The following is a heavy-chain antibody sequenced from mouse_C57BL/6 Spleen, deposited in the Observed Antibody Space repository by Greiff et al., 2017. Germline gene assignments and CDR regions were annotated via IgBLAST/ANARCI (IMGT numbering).Heavy chain of an antibody. Sequence: VQLQQSGAELARPGASVKLSCKASGYTFTSYGISWVKQRTGQGLEWIGEIYPRSGNTYYNEKFKGKATLTADKSSSTAYMELRSLTSEDSAVYFCARTVYGNYGDYFDYWGQGTTLTVSS. CDR1: GYTFTSYG. V-gene: IGHV1-81*01. D-gene: IGHD2-1*01. J-gene: IGHJ2*01. CDR3: ARTVYGNYGDYFDY. CDR2: IYPRSGNT.